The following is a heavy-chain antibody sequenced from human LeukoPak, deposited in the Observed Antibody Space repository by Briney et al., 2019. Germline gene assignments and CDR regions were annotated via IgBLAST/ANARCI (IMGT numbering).Heavy chain of an antibody. Sequence: PSETLSLTCAVYGGSFSGYYWSWIRQPPGKGLEWIGYIYYSGSTNYNPSLKSRVTISVDTSKNQFSLKLSSVTAADTAVYYCGRGAMVRAMDVWGQGTTVTVSS. V-gene: IGHV4-59*01. CDR2: IYYSGST. CDR3: GRGAMVRAMDV. D-gene: IGHD3-10*01. J-gene: IGHJ6*02. CDR1: GGSFSGYY.